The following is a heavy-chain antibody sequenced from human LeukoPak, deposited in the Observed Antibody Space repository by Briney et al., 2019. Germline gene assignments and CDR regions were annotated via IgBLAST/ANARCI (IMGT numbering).Heavy chain of an antibody. CDR1: GFTFSSYA. D-gene: IGHD2-15*01. J-gene: IGHJ4*02. Sequence: GGSLRLSCAASGFTFSSYAMSWVRQAPGKGLEWVSAISGSGGSTYYADSVKGRFTISRDNSKNTLYLQMNSLRAGDTAVYYCATHMDIVVVVAATPDHYFDYWGQGTLVTVSS. CDR3: ATHMDIVVVVAATPDHYFDY. V-gene: IGHV3-23*01. CDR2: ISGSGGST.